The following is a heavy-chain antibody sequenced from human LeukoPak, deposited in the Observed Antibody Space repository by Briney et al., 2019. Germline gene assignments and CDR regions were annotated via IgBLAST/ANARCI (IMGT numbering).Heavy chain of an antibody. CDR3: ATGPQGYFDY. Sequence: SETLSLTCTVSGGSISSSSYYWAWIRQPPGKGLEWIGNIYYSGSTYYNPSLKSRVTISVDTSKNQFSLKLSSVTAADTAVYYCATGPQGYFDYWGQGTLVTVSS. D-gene: IGHD1-14*01. V-gene: IGHV4-39*01. J-gene: IGHJ4*02. CDR2: IYYSGST. CDR1: GGSISSSSYY.